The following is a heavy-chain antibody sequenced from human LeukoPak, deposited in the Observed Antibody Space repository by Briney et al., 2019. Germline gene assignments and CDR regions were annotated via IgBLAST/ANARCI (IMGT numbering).Heavy chain of an antibody. D-gene: IGHD1-14*01. CDR2: IGPTGSDR. Sequence: GGSLRLSCTASGLTFSTSGFNWVRQAPGKGLEWVASIGPTGSDRYHADSIKGRFTISRDNANNFLYLQMNSLRAEDTAVYYCATETNGRHYDYWGQGTMLTVSS. V-gene: IGHV3-21*06. J-gene: IGHJ4*02. CDR1: GLTFSTSG. CDR3: ATETNGRHYDY.